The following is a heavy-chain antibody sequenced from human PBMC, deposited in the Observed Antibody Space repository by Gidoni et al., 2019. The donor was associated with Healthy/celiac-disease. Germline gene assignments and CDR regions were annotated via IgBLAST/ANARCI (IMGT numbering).Heavy chain of an antibody. CDR2: IYYSGST. CDR3: ARDCSGGSCLIYYYYGMDV. Sequence: QLQLQESGPGLVKPSETLSLTCTVSGGSISSSSYYWGWIRQPPGKGLEWIGSIYYSGSTYYNPSLKSRVTISVDTSKNQFSLKLSSVTAADTAVYYCARDCSGGSCLIYYYYGMDVWGQGTTVTVSS. D-gene: IGHD2-15*01. V-gene: IGHV4-39*02. CDR1: GGSISSSSYY. J-gene: IGHJ6*02.